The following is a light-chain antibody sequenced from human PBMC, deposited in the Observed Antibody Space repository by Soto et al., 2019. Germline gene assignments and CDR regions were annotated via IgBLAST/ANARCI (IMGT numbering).Light chain of an antibody. V-gene: IGLV7-43*01. Sequence: QTVVTQEPSVTVSPGGTVTLTCASSTGAITSAYYPNWFQQKPGQPPRALIYYTSTKHSWTPARFSGSLLGGKAALTLSGVQPEDEADYYCLLYYGGAVVFGGGTKLTVL. CDR3: LLYYGGAVV. J-gene: IGLJ2*01. CDR2: YTS. CDR1: TGAITSAYY.